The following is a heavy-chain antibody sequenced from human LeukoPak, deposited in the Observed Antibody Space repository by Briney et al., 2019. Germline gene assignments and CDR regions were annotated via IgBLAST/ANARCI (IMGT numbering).Heavy chain of an antibody. CDR1: GYSFTNYW. CDR2: IYPGDSDT. J-gene: IGHJ4*02. Sequence: GESLQISCKGSGYSFTNYWIAWVRQMPGKGLEWMGIIYPGDSDTRYSPSFQGQVTISADKSISTAYLQWSSLKASDIAIYYCARHGGPTMVASLDYWGQGTLVTVSS. CDR3: ARHGGPTMVASLDY. D-gene: IGHD4/OR15-4a*01. V-gene: IGHV5-51*01.